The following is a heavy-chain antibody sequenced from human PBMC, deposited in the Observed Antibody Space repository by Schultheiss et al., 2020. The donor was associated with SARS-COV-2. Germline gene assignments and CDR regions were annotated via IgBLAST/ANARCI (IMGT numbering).Heavy chain of an antibody. CDR3: ARDDYGMDV. CDR2: ISSSSSYI. V-gene: IGHV3-21*06. J-gene: IGHJ6*02. CDR1: GFTFSNAW. Sequence: GGSLRLSCAASGFTFSNAWMSWVRQAPGKGLEWVSSISSSSSYIYYADSVKGRFTASRDNSKNVVFLEMNSLRAEDTAVYYCARDDYGMDVWGQGTTVTVSS.